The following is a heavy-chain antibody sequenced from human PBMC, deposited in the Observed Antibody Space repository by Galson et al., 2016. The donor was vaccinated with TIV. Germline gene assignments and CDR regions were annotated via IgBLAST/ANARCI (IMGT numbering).Heavy chain of an antibody. D-gene: IGHD5-18*01. Sequence: QSGAEVKKPGESLEISCKGSGFSFGSYWIAWVRQMPGKGLEWMGIQSVLRRPGHHLSTNTAYLRWSSLEASDTAMYYCARAPGYSGYNYGYFDFWGQGTQVTVSS. CDR3: ARAPGYSGYNYGYFDF. CDR1: GFSFGSYW. V-gene: IGHV5-51*03. J-gene: IGHJ4*02.